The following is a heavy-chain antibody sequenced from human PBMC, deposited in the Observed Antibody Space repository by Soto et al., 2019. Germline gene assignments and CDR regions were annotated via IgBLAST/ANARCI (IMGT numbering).Heavy chain of an antibody. Sequence: PGGSLRLSCAASGFTFSDYYMSWIRQAPGKGLEWVSYISSSSSYTNYADSVKGRFTISRDNAKNSLYLQMNSLRAEDTAVYYCARVLDSSGYYYGVFDYWGQGTLVTVSS. D-gene: IGHD3-22*01. J-gene: IGHJ4*02. CDR3: ARVLDSSGYYYGVFDY. CDR1: GFTFSDYY. CDR2: ISSSSSYT. V-gene: IGHV3-11*06.